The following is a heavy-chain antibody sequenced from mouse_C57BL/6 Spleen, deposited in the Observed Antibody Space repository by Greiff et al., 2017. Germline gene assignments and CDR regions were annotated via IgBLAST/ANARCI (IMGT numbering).Heavy chain of an antibody. D-gene: IGHD2-1*01. CDR2: INPNNGGT. V-gene: IGHV1-26*01. CDR3: ARGGNPLDY. CDR1: GYTFTDYY. J-gene: IGHJ2*01. Sequence: EVQLKPSGPALVKPGASVKISCKASGYTFTDYYMNWVKQSPGKSLEWIGDINPNNGGTSYNQKFKGKATLTVDKSSSTAYMDLRSLTSEDSAVYYCARGGNPLDYWGQGTTLTVSS.